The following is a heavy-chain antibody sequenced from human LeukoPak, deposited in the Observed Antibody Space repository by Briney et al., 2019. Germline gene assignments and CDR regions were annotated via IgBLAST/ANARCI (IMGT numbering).Heavy chain of an antibody. CDR3: ARVSVGRYYFDN. CDR2: VNPDGSTT. CDR1: GFTFSSYW. J-gene: IGHJ4*02. Sequence: GGSLRLSCAASGFTFSSYWMHWVRQAPGKGLVWVSRVNPDGSTTSYADSVKGRFTISRDSAKNTLYLQMNSLRAEDTAVYYCARVSVGRYYFDNWGQGTPVTVS. D-gene: IGHD3-3*02. V-gene: IGHV3-74*01.